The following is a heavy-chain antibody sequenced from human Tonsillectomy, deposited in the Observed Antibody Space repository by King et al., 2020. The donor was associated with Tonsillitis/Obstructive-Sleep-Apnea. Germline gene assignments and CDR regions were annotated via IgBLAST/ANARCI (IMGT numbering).Heavy chain of an antibody. D-gene: IGHD3-10*01. CDR1: GGSVNSNIYY. Sequence: PLQESGPGLVKPSGTLSLTCIVSGGSVNSNIYYWGWVRQPPGKGLEWLGIVYYAGGSYYNTSLKSRVTMSVDTSKNQFSLRLTSVTAADTAVYFCARYYYDSGSYRFDSWGPGALVTVSS. J-gene: IGHJ4*02. CDR2: VYYAGGS. CDR3: ARYYYDSGSYRFDS. V-gene: IGHV4-39*01.